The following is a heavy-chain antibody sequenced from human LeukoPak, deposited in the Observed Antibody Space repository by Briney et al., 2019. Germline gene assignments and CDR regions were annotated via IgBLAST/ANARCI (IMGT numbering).Heavy chain of an antibody. J-gene: IGHJ6*02. D-gene: IGHD6-19*01. V-gene: IGHV1-69*10. Sequence: ASVKVSCKASGGTFSGSAITWVRQAPGQGLAWMGGNIHILNITNYAQKLQGRVTLSADTSTSTAYMELSGLRSDEAAVYYCARDQGLTAPPPYGMDVWGQGTTVTVSS. CDR3: ARDQGLTAPPPYGMDV. CDR1: GGTFSGSA. CDR2: NIHILNIT.